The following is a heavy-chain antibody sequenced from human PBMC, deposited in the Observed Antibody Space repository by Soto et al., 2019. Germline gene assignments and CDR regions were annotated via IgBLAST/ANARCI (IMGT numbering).Heavy chain of an antibody. CDR1: GFTFSSYG. CDR2: ISYDGSNK. CDR3: AKDYGFWSGKGYYFDY. Sequence: GGSLRLSCAASGFTFSSYGMHWVRQAPGKGLEWVAVISYDGSNKYYADSVKGRLTISRDNSKNTLYLQMNSLRAEDTAVYYCAKDYGFWSGKGYYFDYWGQGTLVTVSS. J-gene: IGHJ4*02. D-gene: IGHD3-3*01. V-gene: IGHV3-30*18.